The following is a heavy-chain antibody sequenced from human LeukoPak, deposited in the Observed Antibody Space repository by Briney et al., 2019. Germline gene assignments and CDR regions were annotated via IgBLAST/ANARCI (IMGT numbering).Heavy chain of an antibody. D-gene: IGHD3-22*01. CDR3: AKDFFMPKYYDSSGYYFDY. J-gene: IGHJ4*02. CDR2: ISGSGGST. Sequence: PGGSLRLSCAASGFTFSSYAMSWVRQAPGKGLEWVSAISGSGGSTYYADSVKGRFTISRDNSKNTLYLQMNSLRAEDTAVYYCAKDFFMPKYYDSSGYYFDYWGQGTLVTVSS. V-gene: IGHV3-23*01. CDR1: GFTFSSYA.